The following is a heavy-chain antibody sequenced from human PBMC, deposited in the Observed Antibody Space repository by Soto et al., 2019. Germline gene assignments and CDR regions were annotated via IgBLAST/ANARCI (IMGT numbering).Heavy chain of an antibody. J-gene: IGHJ4*02. D-gene: IGHD2-15*01. CDR3: ARYCSGGSCYSSHFDY. V-gene: IGHV4-31*03. Sequence: QVQLQESGPGLVKPSQTLSLTCTVSGGSISSGGYYWSWIRQHPGKGLEWIGYIYYSGSTYYNPSLKSRVTISVDTSKNQFSLKLRSVTAAHTAVYYCARYCSGGSCYSSHFDYWGQGTLVTVSS. CDR2: IYYSGST. CDR1: GGSISSGGYY.